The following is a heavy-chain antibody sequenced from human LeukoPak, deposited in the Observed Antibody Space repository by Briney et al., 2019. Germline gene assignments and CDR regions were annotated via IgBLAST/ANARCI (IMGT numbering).Heavy chain of an antibody. Sequence: ASVKVSCKASGYTFTSCGISWVRQAPGQGLEWMGWISAYNGNTNYAQKLQGRVTMTTDTSTSTAYMELRSLRSDDTAVYYCARDRAARPGNWFDPWAREPWSPSPQ. CDR1: GYTFTSCG. V-gene: IGHV1-18*01. D-gene: IGHD6-6*01. CDR2: ISAYNGNT. J-gene: IGHJ5*02. CDR3: ARDRAARPGNWFDP.